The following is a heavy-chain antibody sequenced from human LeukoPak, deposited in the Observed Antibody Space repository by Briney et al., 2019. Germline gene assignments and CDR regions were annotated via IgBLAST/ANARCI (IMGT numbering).Heavy chain of an antibody. J-gene: IGHJ4*02. Sequence: GGSLRLSCAVSGFTFSTNYMTWVRQAPGKGLEWVSDVYSGGATYYADSVKGRFTIYRDISNNIVYLQMNSLRAEDTAVYYCARAGGQFYYGSGTTGGYFDYWGQGALVTVSS. CDR3: ARAGGQFYYGSGTTGGYFDY. CDR2: VYSGGAT. V-gene: IGHV3-53*01. CDR1: GFTFSTNY. D-gene: IGHD3-10*01.